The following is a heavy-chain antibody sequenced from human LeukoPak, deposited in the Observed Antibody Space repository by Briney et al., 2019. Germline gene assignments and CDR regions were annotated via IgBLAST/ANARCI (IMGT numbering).Heavy chain of an antibody. CDR2: ISASGAST. V-gene: IGHV3-23*01. J-gene: IGHJ4*02. CDR1: GFTFSSYA. CDR3: AKNRYSGSYRDFEY. D-gene: IGHD1-26*01. Sequence: GGSLRLSCAASGFTFSSYAMTWVRQAPGKGMEGGSSISASGASTDYADSVKGRFTISRDNSKDTLYLHMNSLRGEDTAVYYCAKNRYSGSYRDFEYWGQGTLVTVSS.